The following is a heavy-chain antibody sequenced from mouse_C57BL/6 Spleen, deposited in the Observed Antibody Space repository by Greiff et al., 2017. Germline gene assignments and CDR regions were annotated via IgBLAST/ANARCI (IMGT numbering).Heavy chain of an antibody. V-gene: IGHV2-5*01. CDR1: GFSLTSYG. Sequence: QVVESGPGLVQPSQSLSITCTVSGFSLTSYGVHWVRQSPGKGLEWLGVIWRGGSTDYNAAFMSRLSITKDNSKSQVFFKMNSLQADDTAIYYCAKNSNYYGSSYGYFDVWGTGTTVTVSS. D-gene: IGHD1-1*01. CDR2: IWRGGST. J-gene: IGHJ1*03. CDR3: AKNSNYYGSSYGYFDV.